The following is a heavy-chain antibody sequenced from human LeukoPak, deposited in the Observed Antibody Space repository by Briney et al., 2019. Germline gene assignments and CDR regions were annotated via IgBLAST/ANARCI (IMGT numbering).Heavy chain of an antibody. J-gene: IGHJ4*02. CDR2: ICAYNGNT. D-gene: IGHD3-16*02. CDR1: GYTFTGYG. V-gene: IGHV1-18*01. Sequence: ASVKVSCKASGYTFTGYGISWVRQAPGQGLEWMGWICAYNGNTNYAQKLQGRVTMTTDTSTSTAYMELRSLRSDDTAVYYCAREVITFGGVIVSTYYFDYWGQGTLVTVSS. CDR3: AREVITFGGVIVSTYYFDY.